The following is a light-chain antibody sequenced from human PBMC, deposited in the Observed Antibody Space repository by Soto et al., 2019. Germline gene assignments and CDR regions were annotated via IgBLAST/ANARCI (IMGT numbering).Light chain of an antibody. V-gene: IGKV3-15*01. J-gene: IGKJ5*01. Sequence: EIVMTQSPATLSVSPGARAPLSCRARQSVSSNLAWYQQKPGQAPRLLIYGASTRATAIPARFSGSGSGTEFTLTISSLQSEDSAVYYCQQYNTWPAEITFGQGTRLEIK. CDR3: QQYNTWPAEIT. CDR1: QSVSSN. CDR2: GAS.